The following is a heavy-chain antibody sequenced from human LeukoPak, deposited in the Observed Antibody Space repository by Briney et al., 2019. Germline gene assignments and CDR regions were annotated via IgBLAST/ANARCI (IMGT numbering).Heavy chain of an antibody. J-gene: IGHJ4*02. CDR2: ITSSSSYI. CDR1: GFTFSSYS. V-gene: IGHV3-21*01. Sequence: GGSLRLSCAASGFTFSSYSMNWVRQAPGKGLEWVSSITSSSSYIYYADSVKGRFTISRDNAKNSLYLQMNSLRAEDTAVYYCARDQRGTFDYWGQGTLVTVSS. D-gene: IGHD1-26*01. CDR3: ARDQRGTFDY.